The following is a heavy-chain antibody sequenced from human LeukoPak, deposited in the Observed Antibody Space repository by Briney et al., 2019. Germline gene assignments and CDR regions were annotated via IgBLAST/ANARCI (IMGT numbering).Heavy chain of an antibody. D-gene: IGHD4-17*01. CDR1: GFTFSNYA. CDR3: TKDPNGDYVGAFDP. V-gene: IGHV3-23*01. J-gene: IGHJ5*02. Sequence: GGSLRLSCEASGFTFSNYAMSWVRQAPGKGLEWVSSITGGHYPTYNTDSVKGRFTISRDNSKNTLYLQMNSLRADDTAVYYCTKDPNGDYVGAFDPWGQGTLVTVSS. CDR2: ITGGHYPT.